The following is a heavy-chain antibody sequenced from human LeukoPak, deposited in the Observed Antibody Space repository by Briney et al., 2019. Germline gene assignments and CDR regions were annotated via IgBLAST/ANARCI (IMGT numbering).Heavy chain of an antibody. CDR3: ARPSAYDFWSGYLHSYYFDY. D-gene: IGHD3-3*01. Sequence: GESLKISCKGSGYSFTSYWIGWVRQMPGKGLEWMGIIYPGDSDTRYSPSFQGQVTISADKSISTAYLQWGSLKASDTAMYYCARPSAYDFWSGYLHSYYFDYWGQGTLVTVSS. V-gene: IGHV5-51*01. CDR2: IYPGDSDT. J-gene: IGHJ4*02. CDR1: GYSFTSYW.